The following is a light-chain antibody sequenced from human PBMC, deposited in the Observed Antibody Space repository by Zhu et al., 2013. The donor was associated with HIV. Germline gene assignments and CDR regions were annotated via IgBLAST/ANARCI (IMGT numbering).Light chain of an antibody. CDR3: QQYKDYPSA. CDR2: AAS. Sequence: DIEVTQSPSSLSASVGDTVTIICRASQDIGNYLAWFQKKPGKAPKPLISAASTLQSGVPSRFSGSGSGTDFTLTINSLQPEDFAKYYCQQYKDYPSAFGGGPRWRS. V-gene: IGKV1-16*01. CDR1: QDIGNY. J-gene: IGKJ4*01.